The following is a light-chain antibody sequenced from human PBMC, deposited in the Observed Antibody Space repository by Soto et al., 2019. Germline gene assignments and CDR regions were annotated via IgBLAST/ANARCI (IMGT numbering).Light chain of an antibody. CDR1: SGHSSYA. Sequence: QSVLTQSPSASASLGDSVKLTCTLSSGHSSYAIAWHQQQPEKGPRYLMKLNSDGSHSKGDGIPDRFSGSSSGAERYLTISSLQSEDDADYYCQTWGTGIHVFGTGTKVTVL. CDR2: LNSDGSH. CDR3: QTWGTGIHV. J-gene: IGLJ1*01. V-gene: IGLV4-69*01.